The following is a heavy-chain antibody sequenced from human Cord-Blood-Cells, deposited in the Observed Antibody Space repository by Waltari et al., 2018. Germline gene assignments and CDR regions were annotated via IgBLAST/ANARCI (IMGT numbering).Heavy chain of an antibody. CDR1: GGSISSSSYY. CDR2: IYYSGST. Sequence: QLQLQESGPGLVKPSETLSLPCTVSGGSISSSSYYWGWIRQPPGKGLEWIGSIYYSGSTYYNPSLKRRVTISVDTSKNQFSLKLSSVTAADTAVYYCARHEYSSSSSDYWGQGTLVTVSS. V-gene: IGHV4-39*01. D-gene: IGHD6-6*01. J-gene: IGHJ4*02. CDR3: ARHEYSSSSSDY.